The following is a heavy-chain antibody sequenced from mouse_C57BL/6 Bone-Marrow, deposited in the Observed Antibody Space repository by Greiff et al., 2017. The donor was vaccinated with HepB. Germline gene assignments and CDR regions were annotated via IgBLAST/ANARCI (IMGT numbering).Heavy chain of an antibody. V-gene: IGHV1-15*01. Sequence: QVQLKESGAELVRPGASVTLSCKASGYTFTDYEMHWVKQTPVHGLEWIGAIDPETGGTAYNQKFKGKAILTADKSSSTAYMELRSLTSEDSAVYYCTPNYYGSSYGFAYWGQGTLVTVSA. D-gene: IGHD1-1*01. CDR1: GYTFTDYE. J-gene: IGHJ3*01. CDR2: IDPETGGT. CDR3: TPNYYGSSYGFAY.